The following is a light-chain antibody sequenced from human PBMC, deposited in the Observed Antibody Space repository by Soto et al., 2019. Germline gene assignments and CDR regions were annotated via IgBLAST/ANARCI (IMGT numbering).Light chain of an antibody. J-gene: IGKJ1*01. Sequence: PVQRATLSCRASHSVSSTSLGWYQQQPGQPPRLLMSGTSNRATGTPDRFSGSGSGTDFTLTISRLEPEDFAVYYCQQRSNWPPTFGQGTKVDIK. CDR3: QQRSNWPPT. V-gene: IGKV3D-20*02. CDR2: GTS. CDR1: HSVSSTS.